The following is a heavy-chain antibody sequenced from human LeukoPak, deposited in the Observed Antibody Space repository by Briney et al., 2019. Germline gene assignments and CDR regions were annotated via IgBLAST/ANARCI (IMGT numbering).Heavy chain of an antibody. CDR2: IYPGDSET. CDR1: GYSFTTYW. CDR3: ARHYYYDSSSHWFDP. Sequence: GESLKISCKGSGYSFTTYWIGWVRQMPGKGLEWMGIIYPGDSETQYSPSFQGQVTISADRSISTAYLQWSSLKASDTAMYYCARHYYYDSSSHWFDPWGQGTLVTVSS. V-gene: IGHV5-51*01. J-gene: IGHJ5*02. D-gene: IGHD3-22*01.